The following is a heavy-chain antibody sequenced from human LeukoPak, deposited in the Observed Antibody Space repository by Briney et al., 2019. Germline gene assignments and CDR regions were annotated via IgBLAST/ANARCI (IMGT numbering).Heavy chain of an antibody. D-gene: IGHD6-13*01. CDR2: IIPILGIA. CDR1: GGTFSSYA. CDR3: ARFGRDSSSWYEGY. Sequence: SVKVSCKASGGTFSSYAISWVRQAPGQGLEWMGRIIPILGIANYAQKFQGRVTITADKSTSTAYMELSSLRSEDTAVYYCARFGRDSSSWYEGYWGQGTLVTVSS. V-gene: IGHV1-69*04. J-gene: IGHJ4*02.